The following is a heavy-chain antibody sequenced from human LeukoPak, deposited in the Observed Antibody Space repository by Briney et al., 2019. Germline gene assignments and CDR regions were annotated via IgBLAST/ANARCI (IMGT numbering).Heavy chain of an antibody. CDR3: ARGSAILTAPLDY. Sequence: ALVKVSCKASGGTFSSYAISWVRQAPGQGLEWMGRIIPILGIANYAQKFQGRVTITADKSTSTAYMELSSLRSEDTAVYYCARGSAILTAPLDYWGQGTLVTVSS. J-gene: IGHJ4*02. D-gene: IGHD3-9*01. V-gene: IGHV1-69*04. CDR1: GGTFSSYA. CDR2: IIPILGIA.